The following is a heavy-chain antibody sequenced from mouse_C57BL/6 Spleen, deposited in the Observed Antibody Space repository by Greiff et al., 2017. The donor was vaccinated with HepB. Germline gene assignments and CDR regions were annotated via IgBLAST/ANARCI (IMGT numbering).Heavy chain of an antibody. CDR3: ARVGGYYAMDY. Sequence: EVQLQESGPGLVKPSQSLSLTCSVTGYSITSGYYWNWIRQFPGNKLEWMGYISYDGSNNYNPSLKNRISITRDPSKNQFFLKLNSVTTEDTATYYCARVGGYYAMDYWGQGTSVTVSS. CDR2: ISYDGSN. CDR1: GYSITSGYY. D-gene: IGHD3-1*01. J-gene: IGHJ4*01. V-gene: IGHV3-6*01.